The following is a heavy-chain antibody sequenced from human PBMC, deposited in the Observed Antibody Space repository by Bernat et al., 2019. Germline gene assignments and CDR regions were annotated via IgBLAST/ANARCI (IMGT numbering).Heavy chain of an antibody. D-gene: IGHD1-26*01. J-gene: IGHJ4*02. V-gene: IGHV3-33*01. CDR2: IRSDGSSG. CDR1: GFIFSSYG. CDR3: ARGGGYSGYYDY. Sequence: QVQLVESGGGVVQPGRSLRLSCAASGFIFSSYGIHRVRQAPGKGLEWVAVIRSDGSSGYNADSVRGRFTISRDNAKNTLYLQMSSLRAEDTAVYYCARGGGYSGYYDYWGQGTLVTVSS.